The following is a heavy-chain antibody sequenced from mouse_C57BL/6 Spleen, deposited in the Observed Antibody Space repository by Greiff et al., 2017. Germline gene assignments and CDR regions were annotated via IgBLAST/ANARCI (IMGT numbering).Heavy chain of an antibody. Sequence: EVKVVESGGGLVKPGGSLKLSCAASGFTFSDYGMHWVRQAPEKGLEWVAYISSGSSTIYYADTVKGRFTIARDNATNTPFLQMTSLRAEDTAMYYCARAYYAMDCWGQGATVTVAS. J-gene: IGHJ4*01. CDR1: GFTFSDYG. CDR2: ISSGSSTI. V-gene: IGHV5-17*01. CDR3: ARAYYAMDC.